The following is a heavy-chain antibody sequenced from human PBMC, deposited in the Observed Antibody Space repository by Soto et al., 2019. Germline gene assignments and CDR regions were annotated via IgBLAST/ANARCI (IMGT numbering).Heavy chain of an antibody. J-gene: IGHJ6*02. V-gene: IGHV3-30*18. CDR3: VKDGSSGWPYYYGMDV. CDR1: GFTFSSYG. CDR2: ISYDGRNK. D-gene: IGHD6-19*01. Sequence: QVQLVESGGGGVQPGRSLRLSCAASGFTFSSYGMHWVRQAPGKGLEWVAVISYDGRNKYYADSVKGRFTISRDNSKNTMYLQMSSLRPEDTDVYYCVKDGSSGWPYYYGMDVWGQGTTVTVSS.